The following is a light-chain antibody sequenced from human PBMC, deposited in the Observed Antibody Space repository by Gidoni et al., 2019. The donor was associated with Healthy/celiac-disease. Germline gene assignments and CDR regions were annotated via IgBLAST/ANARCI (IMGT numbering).Light chain of an antibody. CDR3: QQYNNWPPRT. Sequence: EIVMTQSPATLSVSPGERATLSCRASQSVSSNLAWYQQKPGQAPRLLIYGASTRATVIPARFSGSGSGTEFTLTISSLQSEDFAVYCCQQYNNWPPRTFGQGTKVEIK. CDR1: QSVSSN. CDR2: GAS. V-gene: IGKV3-15*01. J-gene: IGKJ1*01.